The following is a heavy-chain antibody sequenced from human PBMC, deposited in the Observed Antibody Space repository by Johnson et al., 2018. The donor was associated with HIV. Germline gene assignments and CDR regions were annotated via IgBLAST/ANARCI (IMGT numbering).Heavy chain of an antibody. V-gene: IGHV3-20*04. CDR1: GFTFDDYG. CDR3: AKAMDSSGWYDAFDI. Sequence: VQLVESGGGVVRPGGSLRLSCAASGFTFDDYGMSWVRQAPGKGLEWVSGISWNSGSIGYADSVKGRFTISRDNAKNSLYLQMNSLRAEDTALYYCAKAMDSSGWYDAFDIWGQGTMVTVSS. CDR2: ISWNSGSI. D-gene: IGHD6-19*01. J-gene: IGHJ3*02.